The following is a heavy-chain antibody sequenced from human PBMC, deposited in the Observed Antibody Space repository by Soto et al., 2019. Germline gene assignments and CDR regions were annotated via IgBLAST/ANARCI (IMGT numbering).Heavy chain of an antibody. Sequence: QVQLQESGPGLVKPSQTLSLTCTVSGGSISSGGYYWSWIRQHPGKGLEWIGYIDYSRSTYYNPSLKSRVTISVDTSKNQFSMKVNSVTAADTAVYYCAREIRDYCFDYWGQGTLVTVSS. CDR2: IDYSRST. CDR1: GGSISSGGYY. J-gene: IGHJ4*02. CDR3: AREIRDYCFDY. V-gene: IGHV4-31*03.